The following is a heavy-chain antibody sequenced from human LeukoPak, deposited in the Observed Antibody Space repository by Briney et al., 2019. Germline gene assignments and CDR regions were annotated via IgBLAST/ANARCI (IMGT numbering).Heavy chain of an antibody. Sequence: GGSLRLSCAASGFTFSSYWMHWVRQAPGKGLVWVSRINSDGSSTSYADSVKGRFTISRDNAKNTLYLQMNSLRAEDTAVYYCATRQYSSSWYGYYYYGMDVWGQGTTVTVSS. CDR1: GFTFSSYW. CDR2: INSDGSST. D-gene: IGHD6-13*01. J-gene: IGHJ6*02. V-gene: IGHV3-74*01. CDR3: ATRQYSSSWYGYYYYGMDV.